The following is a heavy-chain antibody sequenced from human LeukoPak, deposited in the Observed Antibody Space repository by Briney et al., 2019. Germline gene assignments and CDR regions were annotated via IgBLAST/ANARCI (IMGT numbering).Heavy chain of an antibody. Sequence: GASVKVSCKASGYTFTSYGISWVRQAPGQGLEWMGWISAYNGNTNYAQKLQGRVTVTTDTSTSTAYMELRSLRSDDTAVYYCARASKWTTVTTQDYWGQGALVTVSS. V-gene: IGHV1-18*01. CDR2: ISAYNGNT. J-gene: IGHJ4*02. CDR3: ARASKWTTVTTQDY. CDR1: GYTFTSYG. D-gene: IGHD4-17*01.